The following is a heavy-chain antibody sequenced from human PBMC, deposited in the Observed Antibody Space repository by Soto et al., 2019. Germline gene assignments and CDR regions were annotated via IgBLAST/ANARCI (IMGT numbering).Heavy chain of an antibody. V-gene: IGHV1-8*01. CDR2: MQPSSGRT. CDR1: GYSFTSLD. Sequence: ASVKVSCKASGYSFTSLDINWVRQTTGQGLEWMGWMQPSSGRTGYAQKFQGRVTMARDTSINTAYMELSSLTSDDTAFYYCARGVTAGVEYWGQGTLVTVPQ. D-gene: IGHD2-21*02. CDR3: ARGVTAGVEY. J-gene: IGHJ4*02.